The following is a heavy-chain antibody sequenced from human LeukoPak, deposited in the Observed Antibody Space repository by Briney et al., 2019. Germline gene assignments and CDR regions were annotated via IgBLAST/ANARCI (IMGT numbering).Heavy chain of an antibody. J-gene: IGHJ4*02. D-gene: IGHD2-8*01. Sequence: GGPLRLSCAATGITLSSYRMQWVPQAPGKGLELVSSISSSSSYIYYADSVKGRFTISRDNAKNSLYLQMNSLRAEDTAVYYCARDVYYYDYWGQGTLVTVSS. V-gene: IGHV3-21*01. CDR1: GITLSSYR. CDR2: ISSSSSYI. CDR3: ARDVYYYDY.